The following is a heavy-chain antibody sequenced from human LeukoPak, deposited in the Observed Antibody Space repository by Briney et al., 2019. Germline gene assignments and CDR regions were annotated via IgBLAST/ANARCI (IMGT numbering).Heavy chain of an antibody. J-gene: IGHJ5*02. CDR3: ARGDIDH. Sequence: AASVKVSCKTSGYTFNIYYVQWVRQAPGQGLEWIGVIHPNDGGTTYAQKFQGRIIMTSDTSTSTIYMELSSLRSDDTAVYYCARGDIDHWGQGTLVTVSS. V-gene: IGHV1-46*02. CDR1: GYTFNIYY. CDR2: IHPNDGGT. D-gene: IGHD2-15*01.